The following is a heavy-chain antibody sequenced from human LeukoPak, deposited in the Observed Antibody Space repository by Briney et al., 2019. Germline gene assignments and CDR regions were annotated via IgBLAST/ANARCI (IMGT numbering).Heavy chain of an antibody. Sequence: GASVKVSCKASGYTFTSYGISWVRQAPGQGLEWMGWISAYNGNTNYAQKLQGRVTMTTDTSTSTAYMELRSLRSDDTAVYYCARGGPIAVADNWFDPWGQGTLVTVSS. CDR2: ISAYNGNT. CDR1: GYTFTSYG. V-gene: IGHV1-18*01. J-gene: IGHJ5*02. CDR3: ARGGPIAVADNWFDP. D-gene: IGHD6-19*01.